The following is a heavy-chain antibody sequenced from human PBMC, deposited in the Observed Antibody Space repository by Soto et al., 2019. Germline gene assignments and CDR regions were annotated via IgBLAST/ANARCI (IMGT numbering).Heavy chain of an antibody. CDR3: ARICLPSYATGWFDRSNH. CDR1: GYTFTCYY. V-gene: IGHV1-46*01. Sequence: GPSVKESCKASGYTFTCYYLHWVRPANGQGLEWMGIINPSGGSTYAQKFQGRVTMTRDTSTGTVYMELSSLRSEDTSVYYCARICLPSYATGWFDRSNHWGKGTLVTVSS. J-gene: IGHJ4*02. CDR2: INPSGGST. D-gene: IGHD6-19*01.